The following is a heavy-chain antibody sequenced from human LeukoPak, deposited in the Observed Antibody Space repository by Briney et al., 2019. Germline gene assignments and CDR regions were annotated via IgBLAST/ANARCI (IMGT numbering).Heavy chain of an antibody. Sequence: RASVKVSCKASGYTFTSYGISWVRQAPGQGLEWMGWISAYNGNTNYAQKLQGRVTMTTDTSTSTAYMELRSLRSDDTAVYYCARSVGFSYYDSSGYYDYWGQGTLVTVSS. J-gene: IGHJ4*02. V-gene: IGHV1-18*01. CDR3: ARSVGFSYYDSSGYYDY. CDR2: ISAYNGNT. D-gene: IGHD3-22*01. CDR1: GYTFTSYG.